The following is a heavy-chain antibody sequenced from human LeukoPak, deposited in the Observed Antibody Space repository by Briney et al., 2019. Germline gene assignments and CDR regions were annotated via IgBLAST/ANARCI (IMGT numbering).Heavy chain of an antibody. CDR2: IRYDGSNE. CDR3: AKDLPPYDYVWGSYRFPAPLDY. J-gene: IGHJ4*02. CDR1: GFTFSSYG. D-gene: IGHD3-16*02. V-gene: IGHV3-30*02. Sequence: PGGSLRLSCAASGFTFSSYGMHWVRQAPGKGLEWVAFIRYDGSNEYYADSVKGRFTISRDNSKNTLYLQMNSLRAEDTAVYYCAKDLPPYDYVWGSYRFPAPLDYWGQGTLVTVSS.